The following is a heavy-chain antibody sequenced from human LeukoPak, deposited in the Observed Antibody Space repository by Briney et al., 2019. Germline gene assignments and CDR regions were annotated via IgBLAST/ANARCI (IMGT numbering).Heavy chain of an antibody. CDR2: IGWDGART. CDR3: AKGSNSWPSLFDY. CDR1: GFTFEDYT. D-gene: IGHD6-13*01. Sequence: GGSLRLSCAASGFTFEDYTMHWVRQAPGKGLEWVSLIGWDGARTNYADSLKGRFAISRDNRKNCLYLQMNSLRTEDTALYYCAKGSNSWPSLFDYWGQGNLVTVSS. J-gene: IGHJ4*02. V-gene: IGHV3-43*01.